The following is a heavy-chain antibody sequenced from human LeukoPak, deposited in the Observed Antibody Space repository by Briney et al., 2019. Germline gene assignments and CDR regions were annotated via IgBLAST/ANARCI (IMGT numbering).Heavy chain of an antibody. V-gene: IGHV4-4*07. Sequence: SETLSLTCTVSGGSISSYYWSWIRQPAGKGLEWIGRIYTSGSTNYNPSLKSRVTMSVDTSKNQFSLKLSSVTAADTAVYYCASSRATFNWFDPWGQGTLVTVSS. J-gene: IGHJ5*02. CDR2: IYTSGST. CDR3: ASSRATFNWFDP. CDR1: GGSISSYY.